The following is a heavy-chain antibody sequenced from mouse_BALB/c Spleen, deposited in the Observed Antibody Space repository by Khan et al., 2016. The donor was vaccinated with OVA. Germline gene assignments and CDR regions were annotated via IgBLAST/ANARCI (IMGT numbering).Heavy chain of an antibody. CDR2: ISDGGSYT. V-gene: IGHV5-4*02. J-gene: IGHJ3*01. CDR1: GFTFSDYY. D-gene: IGHD1-1*01. CDR3: TRGEYGAFGY. Sequence: EVELVESGGGLVKPGGSLKLSCAASGFTFSDYYMYWVRQTPEKRLEWVATISDGGSYTYFPDSVEGRFTISRDNAKNNLYLQLISLTSEDTAMYYCTRGEYGAFGYWGQGTLVTVSA.